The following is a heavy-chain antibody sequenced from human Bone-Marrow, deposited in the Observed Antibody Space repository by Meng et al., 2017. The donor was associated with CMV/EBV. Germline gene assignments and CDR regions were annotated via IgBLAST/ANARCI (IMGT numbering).Heavy chain of an antibody. V-gene: IGHV4-34*01. CDR3: ARDGIAYSSSSGFDY. CDR2: INHSGST. CDR1: GGSFSGYY. D-gene: IGHD6-6*01. J-gene: IGHJ4*02. Sequence: SETLSLTCAVYGGSFSGYYWSWIRQPPGKGLEWIGEINHSGSTNYNPSLKSRVTISVDTSKNQFSLKLSFVTAADTAVYYCARDGIAYSSSSGFDYWGQGTLVTVSS.